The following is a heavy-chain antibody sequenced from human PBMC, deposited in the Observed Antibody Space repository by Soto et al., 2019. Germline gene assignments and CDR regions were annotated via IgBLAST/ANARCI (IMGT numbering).Heavy chain of an antibody. CDR3: ARGGGCSGGSCYSAVDY. V-gene: IGHV4-31*03. J-gene: IGHJ4*02. Sequence: QVQLQESGPGLVKPSQTLSLTCTVSGGSISSGGYYWSWIRQHPGKGLEWIGYIYYSGSTYYNPSLKSRVTISVDTSKNQFSLKLSSVTAADTAVYYCARGGGCSGGSCYSAVDYWGQGTLVSVSS. CDR1: GGSISSGGYY. D-gene: IGHD2-15*01. CDR2: IYYSGST.